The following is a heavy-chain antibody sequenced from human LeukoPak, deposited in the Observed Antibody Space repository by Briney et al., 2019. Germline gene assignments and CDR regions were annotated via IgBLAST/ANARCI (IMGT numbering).Heavy chain of an antibody. CDR3: ARRYSSDWFFDY. Sequence: SETLSLTCAVSGYSISSGYVWGWIRQPPGKGLEWIGSSHYTGSTYYNPSLKSRLTTSLDTSKNQLSLKLSSVTAADTAVYYCARRYSSDWFFDYWGQGTLVTVSS. J-gene: IGHJ4*02. CDR1: GYSISSGYV. CDR2: SHYTGST. D-gene: IGHD6-19*01. V-gene: IGHV4-38-2*01.